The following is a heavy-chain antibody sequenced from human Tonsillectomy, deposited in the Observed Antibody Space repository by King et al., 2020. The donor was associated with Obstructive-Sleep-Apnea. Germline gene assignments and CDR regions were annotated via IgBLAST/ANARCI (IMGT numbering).Heavy chain of an antibody. J-gene: IGHJ5*01. V-gene: IGHV3-23*04. Sequence: VQLVESGGGVVQPGGSLRLSCAASGFTFSTFAMTWVRQAPGEGLEWVSAITGNGGGTYPTDSVEGRFTISRDNSKNMLYLQMNSLRLEDSAAYYGAKDVTGYSNLDSGGEGTLTIVSS. CDR2: ITGNGGGT. CDR1: GFTFSTFA. CDR3: AKDVTGYSNLDS. D-gene: IGHD3-9*01.